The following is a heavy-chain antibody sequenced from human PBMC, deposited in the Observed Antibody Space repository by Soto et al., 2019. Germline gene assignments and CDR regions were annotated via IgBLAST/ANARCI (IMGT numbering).Heavy chain of an antibody. J-gene: IGHJ3*02. CDR1: GYTFTSYG. D-gene: IGHD3-22*01. V-gene: IGHV1-18*04. CDR3: ARAGIVVVITRHDAFDI. CDR2: ISAYNGNT. Sequence: ASVKVSCKASGYTFTSYGISWVRKAPGQGLEWMGWISAYNGNTNYAQKLQGRVTITTDTSTSTAYMELRSLRSDDTAVYYCARAGIVVVITRHDAFDIWGQGTMVTVSS.